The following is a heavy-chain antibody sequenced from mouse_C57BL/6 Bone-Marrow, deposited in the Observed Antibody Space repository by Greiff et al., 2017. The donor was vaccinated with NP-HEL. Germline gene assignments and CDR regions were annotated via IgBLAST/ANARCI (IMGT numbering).Heavy chain of an antibody. CDR3: SRGAY. CDR2: IYPGDGDT. V-gene: IGHV1-80*01. Sequence: QVQLQQSGAELVKPGASVKISCKASGYAFSSYWMNWVKQRPGKGLEWIGQIYPGDGDTNYNGKFKGKATLTDDNSSNTAYFQVNSLTSEDTAVYFYSRGAYWGQGTLVTVSA. J-gene: IGHJ3*01. CDR1: GYAFSSYW.